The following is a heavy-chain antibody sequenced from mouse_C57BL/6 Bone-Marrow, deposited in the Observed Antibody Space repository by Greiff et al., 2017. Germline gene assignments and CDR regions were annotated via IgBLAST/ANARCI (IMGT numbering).Heavy chain of an antibody. V-gene: IGHV1-64*01. J-gene: IGHJ4*01. CDR1: GYTFTSYW. Sequence: QVQLKQPGAELVKPGASVKLSCKASGYTFTSYWMHWVKQRPGQGLEWIGMIHPNSGSTNYNEKFKSKATLPVDKSSSTAYMQLSSLTSEDSAVYYCARERGTTVVDAMSYSGQGASGTV. CDR3: ARERGTTVVDAMSY. D-gene: IGHD1-1*01. CDR2: IHPNSGST.